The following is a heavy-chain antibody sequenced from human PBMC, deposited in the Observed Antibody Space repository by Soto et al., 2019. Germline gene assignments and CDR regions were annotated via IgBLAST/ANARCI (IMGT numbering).Heavy chain of an antibody. V-gene: IGHV1-46*01. D-gene: IGHD6-13*01. Sequence: QLQLVQSVAEVKKPGASVKLSCRTYGYTLTHYYIHWVRQAHGQELEWLGIINPASGSTNYAQDVHCRVTLTMDTSTTTVYVDLSVLRAEDSAIFYCARDLAACDHLGQGTLVTVSS. J-gene: IGHJ4*02. CDR1: GYTLTHYY. CDR2: INPASGST. CDR3: ARDLAACDH.